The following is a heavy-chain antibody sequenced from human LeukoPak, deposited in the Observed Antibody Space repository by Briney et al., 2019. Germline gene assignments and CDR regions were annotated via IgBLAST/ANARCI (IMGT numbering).Heavy chain of an antibody. CDR1: GGSISSYY. CDR2: IKTSGST. V-gene: IGHV4-59*13. CDR3: ARGYSGYDPTYFDY. J-gene: IGHJ4*02. D-gene: IGHD5-12*01. Sequence: PSETLSLTCTVSGGSISSYYWSWLRQPPGEGLEGVGYIKTSGSTNCNPSLKSRVTISGDTSKEQFSLKLNSLTAADTAVYYCARGYSGYDPTYFDYWGQGTLVTVSS.